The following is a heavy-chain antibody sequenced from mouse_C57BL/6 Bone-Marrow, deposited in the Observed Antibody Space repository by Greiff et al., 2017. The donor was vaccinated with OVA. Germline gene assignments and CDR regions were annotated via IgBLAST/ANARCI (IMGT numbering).Heavy chain of an antibody. CDR1: GYTFTSYG. J-gene: IGHJ1*03. D-gene: IGHD1-3*01. CDR2: IYPRSGNT. CDR3: ARRHNNAYFDV. V-gene: IGHV1-81*01. Sequence: VKLMESGAELARPGASVKLSCKASGYTFTSYGISWVKQRTGQGLEWIGEIYPRSGNTYYNEKFKGKATLTADKSSSTAYMELRSLTSEDSAVYFCARRHNNAYFDVWGTGTTVTVSS.